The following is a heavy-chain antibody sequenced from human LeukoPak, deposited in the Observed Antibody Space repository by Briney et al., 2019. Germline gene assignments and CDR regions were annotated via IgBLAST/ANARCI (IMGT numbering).Heavy chain of an antibody. CDR2: ITAYNGNT. V-gene: IGHV1-18*01. Sequence: GSVKVSCKASGYTFTSYGMSWVRQAPGQGLEWMGWITAYNGNTNYAQKFQGRVTMTTDTSTSTASMELRSRRSDDTAVYYCAGEDPYGSGFAYHYNGMDVWGQGTTVTVSS. CDR1: GYTFTSYG. J-gene: IGHJ6*02. D-gene: IGHD6-19*01. CDR3: AGEDPYGSGFAYHYNGMDV.